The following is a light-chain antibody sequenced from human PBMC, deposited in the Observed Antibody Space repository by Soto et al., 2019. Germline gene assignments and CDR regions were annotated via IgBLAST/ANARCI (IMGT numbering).Light chain of an antibody. Sequence: DIQMTQSPSTLSASVGDSVTITCRASQSISSWLAWYQQKPGKAPKLLIYDASSLESGVPSRFSGSGSGTEFTPTISSLQPDDFATYYCQQYNSYSFGPGTKVDIK. V-gene: IGKV1-5*01. CDR1: QSISSW. CDR3: QQYNSYS. J-gene: IGKJ3*01. CDR2: DAS.